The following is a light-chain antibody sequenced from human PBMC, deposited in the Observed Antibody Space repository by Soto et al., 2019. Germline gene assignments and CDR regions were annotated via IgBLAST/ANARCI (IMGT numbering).Light chain of an antibody. CDR2: EAT. V-gene: IGLV2-23*01. CDR3: CSYTSGPAYV. J-gene: IGLJ1*01. Sequence: QSVLTQPASVSGSPGQSITISCTGTSSDVGSYNLVSWYQQHPGKAPKLMIYEATKRPSGVSNRFSGSKSGSTASLTLSGLQAEDEADYYCCSYTSGPAYVFGTGTKLTVL. CDR1: SSDVGSYNL.